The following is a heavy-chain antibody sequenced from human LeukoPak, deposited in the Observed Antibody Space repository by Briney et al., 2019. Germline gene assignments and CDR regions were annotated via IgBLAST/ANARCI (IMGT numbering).Heavy chain of an antibody. J-gene: IGHJ6*03. CDR3: ARANSGSYYYYYYYYMDV. Sequence: SETLSLTCTVSGGSISSSSYYWGWIRQPPGRGLEWIGSIYYSGSTYYNPSLKSRVTISVDTSKNQFSLKLSSVTAADTAVYYCARANSGSYYYYYYYYMDVWGKGTTVTVSS. D-gene: IGHD1-26*01. V-gene: IGHV4-39*07. CDR1: GGSISSSSYY. CDR2: IYYSGST.